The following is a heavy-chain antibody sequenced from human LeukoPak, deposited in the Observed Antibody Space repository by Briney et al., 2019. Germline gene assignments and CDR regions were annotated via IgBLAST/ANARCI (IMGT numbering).Heavy chain of an antibody. CDR2: IYYSGSS. CDR3: ARGPTVTTDY. D-gene: IGHD4-17*01. J-gene: IGHJ4*02. V-gene: IGHV4-39*01. Sequence: SETLFLTCTVSGGSISSSSHYWGWFRQPPGKGLEWIGYIYYSGSSFCNPSLKSRVTMSVDTSKNQFSLRLNSVTAADTAVYYCARGPTVTTDYWGQGTLVTVSS. CDR1: GGSISSSSHY.